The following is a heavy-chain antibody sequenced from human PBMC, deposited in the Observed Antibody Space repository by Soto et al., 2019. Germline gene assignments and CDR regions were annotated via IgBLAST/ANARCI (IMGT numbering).Heavy chain of an antibody. J-gene: IGHJ6*02. CDR1: GFIVNDNY. CDR3: ARELDGIDV. V-gene: IGHV3-66*01. CDR2: IYSGGST. Sequence: GGSLRLSCATSGFIVNDNYMSWVRQAPGKGLEWVSVIYSGGSTYYADAVKGRFTISRDTSKSTLYLQMDSLRAEDTAVYYCARELDGIDVWGQGTTVTVSS.